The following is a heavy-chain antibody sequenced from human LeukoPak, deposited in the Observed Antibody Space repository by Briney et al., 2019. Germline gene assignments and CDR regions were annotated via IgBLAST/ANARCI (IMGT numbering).Heavy chain of an antibody. J-gene: IGHJ6*03. D-gene: IGHD6-6*01. CDR1: GGSISSYY. V-gene: IGHV4-59*01. CDR2: IYYSGST. Sequence: SETLSLTCTVSGGSISSYYWSWIRQPPGKGLEWIGYIYYSGSTNYNPSLKSRVTISVDTSKNQFSLKLSSVTAADTAVYYCARVQILRRIAARQESYYYYYMDVWGKGTTVTVSS. CDR3: ARVQILRRIAARQESYYYYYMDV.